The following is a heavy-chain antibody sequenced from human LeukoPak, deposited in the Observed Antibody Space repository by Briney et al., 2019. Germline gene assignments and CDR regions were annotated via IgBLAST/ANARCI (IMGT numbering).Heavy chain of an antibody. J-gene: IGHJ4*02. V-gene: IGHV3-7*01. Sequence: PGGSLRLSCAASGFTFTRHWMGWVRQAPGKGLEWVASVKKDGNQYSVDFVKGRFIISRDNARNSLSLQMSSLRVEDTAIYFCARGPDYGDRLDYFDYWGQGTLVTVSS. CDR2: VKKDGNQ. CDR3: ARGPDYGDRLDYFDY. CDR1: GFTFTRHW. D-gene: IGHD4-17*01.